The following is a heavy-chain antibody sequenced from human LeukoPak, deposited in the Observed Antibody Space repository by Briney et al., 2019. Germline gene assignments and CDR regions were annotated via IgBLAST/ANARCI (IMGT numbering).Heavy chain of an antibody. J-gene: IGHJ5*02. V-gene: IGHV4-59*01. CDR1: GGSISSYY. D-gene: IGHD3-3*01. CDR2: IYYSGST. Sequence: PSETLSLTCTVSGGSISSYYWGWIRQPPGKGLEWIGYIYYSGSTNYNPSLKSRVTISVDTSKNQFSLKLSSVTAADTAVYYCARAFYDFWSGPNWFDPWGQGTLVTASS. CDR3: ARAFYDFWSGPNWFDP.